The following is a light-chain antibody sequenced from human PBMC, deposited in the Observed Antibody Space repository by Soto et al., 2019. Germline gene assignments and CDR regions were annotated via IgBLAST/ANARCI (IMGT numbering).Light chain of an antibody. J-gene: IGKJ2*01. V-gene: IGKV1-39*01. Sequence: DIQIPQSPSSLSASVGDRVTITCLASQSISSYLNWYQQKPGKAPKLLIYAASSLQSGVPSRFSGSGSGTDLTLTISSLQPEDFATYYCQQSYSTPYTFGQGTKVDIK. CDR1: QSISSY. CDR2: AAS. CDR3: QQSYSTPYT.